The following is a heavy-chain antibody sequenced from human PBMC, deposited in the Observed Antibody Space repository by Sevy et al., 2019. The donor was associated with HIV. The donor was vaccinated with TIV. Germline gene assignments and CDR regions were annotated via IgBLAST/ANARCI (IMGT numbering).Heavy chain of an antibody. CDR3: ARDSARVIVPTAGFDS. CDR1: GFTFRSFS. CDR2: IWYDGRTK. J-gene: IGHJ5*01. D-gene: IGHD1-1*01. Sequence: GGSLRLSCSASGFTFRSFSMHWVRQAPGKGLEWVAAIWYDGRTKQYADSVKGRFTISRYNSKSMLNLEMNSLRAEDTALYFCARDSARVIVPTAGFDSWGQGTVVIVSS. V-gene: IGHV3-33*01.